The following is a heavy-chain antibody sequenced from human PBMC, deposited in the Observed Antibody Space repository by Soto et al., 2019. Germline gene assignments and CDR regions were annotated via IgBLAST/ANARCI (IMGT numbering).Heavy chain of an antibody. D-gene: IGHD3-10*01. Sequence: GGSLRLSCAASGFTVSSNYMSWVRQAPGKGLEWVSVIYSGGSTYYADSVKGRFTISRDNSKNTLYLQMNSLRAEDTAVYYCARIRALDAFDIWGQGTMVTVSS. CDR2: IYSGGST. V-gene: IGHV3-66*01. CDR3: ARIRALDAFDI. CDR1: GFTVSSNY. J-gene: IGHJ3*02.